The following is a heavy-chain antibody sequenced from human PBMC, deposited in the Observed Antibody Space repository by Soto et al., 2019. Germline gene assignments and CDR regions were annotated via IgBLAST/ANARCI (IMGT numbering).Heavy chain of an antibody. D-gene: IGHD5-12*01. Sequence: SVKVSCKASGGTFSSYAISWVRQAPGQGLEWMGGIIPIFGTANYAQKFQGRVTITADESTSTAYMELSSLRSEDTAVYYCAREVVASSYYYYGMDVWGQGTTVTVSS. CDR1: GGTFSSYA. CDR2: IIPIFGTA. CDR3: AREVVASSYYYYGMDV. J-gene: IGHJ6*02. V-gene: IGHV1-69*13.